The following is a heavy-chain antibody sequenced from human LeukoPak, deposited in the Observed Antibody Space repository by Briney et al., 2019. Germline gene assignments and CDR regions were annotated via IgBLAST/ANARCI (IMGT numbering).Heavy chain of an antibody. J-gene: IGHJ4*02. V-gene: IGHV3-53*01. Sequence: GGSLRLSCAASGITVSTNYMSWVRQAPGKGLEWVSIIYSGGATFYADSVKGRFTISRENSKNTLWLQMNSLRAEDTAVYYCAKTPSTYSGSYYYFDYWGQGTLVTVSS. CDR1: GITVSTNY. D-gene: IGHD1-26*01. CDR3: AKTPSTYSGSYYYFDY. CDR2: IYSGGAT.